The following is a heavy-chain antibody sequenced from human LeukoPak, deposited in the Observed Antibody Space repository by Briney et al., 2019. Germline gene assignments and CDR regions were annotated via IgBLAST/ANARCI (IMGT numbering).Heavy chain of an antibody. D-gene: IGHD3-10*01. CDR2: INPNTGGT. Sequence: ASVKVSCKAFGYTFTDYYVHWVRQAPGQGLEWMGWINPNTGGTHYAQIFQGRVTMTRDTSISTAYMELSRLRSDDTAVYYCVRGVTMVRGVMVRWFDPWGQGTLVTVSS. V-gene: IGHV1-2*02. CDR1: GYTFTDYY. J-gene: IGHJ5*02. CDR3: VRGVTMVRGVMVRWFDP.